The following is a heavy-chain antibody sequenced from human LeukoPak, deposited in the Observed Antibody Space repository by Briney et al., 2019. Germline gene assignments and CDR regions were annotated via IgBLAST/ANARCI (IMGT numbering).Heavy chain of an antibody. CDR2: IYPGDSDT. CDR3: AREDSGPSDY. J-gene: IGHJ4*02. CDR1: GYSFSSYW. V-gene: IGHV5-51*01. Sequence: GESLKISCKCSGYSFSSYWIGWVRQMPGKGLEWMGNIYPGDSDTRYSPSFQGQVTISADKSISTTYLQWSSLKASDTAIYYCAREDSGPSDYWGQGTLVTVAS.